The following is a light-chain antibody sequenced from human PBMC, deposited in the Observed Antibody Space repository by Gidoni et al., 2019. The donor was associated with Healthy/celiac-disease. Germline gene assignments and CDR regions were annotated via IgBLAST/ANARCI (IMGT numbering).Light chain of an antibody. CDR1: QGISSY. Sequence: DIQLTQSPSFLSASVGDRVTITCRASQGISSYLAWYQQKPGKAPKLLIYAASTLQRGVPSRFSGSGSGTEFTLTISSLQPEDFATYYCQQLNSYPPSSFGQGTKLEIK. J-gene: IGKJ2*04. CDR2: AAS. V-gene: IGKV1-9*01. CDR3: QQLNSYPPSS.